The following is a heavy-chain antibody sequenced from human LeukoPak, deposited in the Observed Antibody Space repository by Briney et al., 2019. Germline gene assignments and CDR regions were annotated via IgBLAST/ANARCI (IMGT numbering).Heavy chain of an antibody. CDR1: GGSISSGSDY. Sequence: SETLSLTCTVSGGSISSGSDYWSWIRQPAEKGLEWIGRIYTSGSTNYNPSLKSRVTISVDTSKNQFSLKLSSVTAADTAVYYCARHYSPPNRWLPKHYWYFDLWGRGTLVTVSS. D-gene: IGHD5-24*01. V-gene: IGHV4-61*02. J-gene: IGHJ2*01. CDR3: ARHYSPPNRWLPKHYWYFDL. CDR2: IYTSGST.